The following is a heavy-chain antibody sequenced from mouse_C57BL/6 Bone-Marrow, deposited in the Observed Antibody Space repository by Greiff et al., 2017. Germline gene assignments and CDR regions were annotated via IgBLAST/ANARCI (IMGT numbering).Heavy chain of an antibody. CDR1: GFTFSDYY. CDR3: AREGRITTVVDWYFDV. V-gene: IGHV5-16*01. Sequence: EVQVVESEGGLVQPGSSMKLSCTASGFTFSDYYMAWVRQVPEKGLEWVANINYDGSSTYYLDSLKSRFIISRDNAKNILYLQMSSLKSEDTATYYCAREGRITTVVDWYFDVWGTGTTVTVSS. D-gene: IGHD1-1*01. CDR2: INYDGSST. J-gene: IGHJ1*03.